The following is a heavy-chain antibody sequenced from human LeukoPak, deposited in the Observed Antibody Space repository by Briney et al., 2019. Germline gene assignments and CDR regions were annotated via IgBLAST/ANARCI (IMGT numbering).Heavy chain of an antibody. D-gene: IGHD5-18*01. CDR3: ARDRYKYGSDYYYMDV. Sequence: PSETLSLTCAVYGGSFSGYYWSWIRQPPGKGLEWIGEINHSGSTNYNPSLKSRVTISVDTSKNQFSLKLSSVTAADTAVYYCARDRYKYGSDYYYMDVWGKGTTVTISS. CDR1: GGSFSGYY. J-gene: IGHJ6*03. V-gene: IGHV4-34*01. CDR2: INHSGST.